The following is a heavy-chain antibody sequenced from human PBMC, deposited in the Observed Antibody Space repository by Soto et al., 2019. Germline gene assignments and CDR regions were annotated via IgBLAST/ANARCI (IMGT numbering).Heavy chain of an antibody. D-gene: IGHD5-18*01. J-gene: IGHJ4*02. CDR2: LSYDGNNI. CDR1: GFTFSNYA. CDR3: ARGPIGDAAMVTNYFDY. V-gene: IGHV3-30-3*01. Sequence: QVQLVESGGGVVQPGRSLRLSCAASGFTFSNYAIHWVRQAPGKGLEWVAVLSYDGNNIHYADSVKGRFTVSRDNSQTTLFLQMNSLRAEDTALYYCARGPIGDAAMVTNYFDYWGQGTLVTVSS.